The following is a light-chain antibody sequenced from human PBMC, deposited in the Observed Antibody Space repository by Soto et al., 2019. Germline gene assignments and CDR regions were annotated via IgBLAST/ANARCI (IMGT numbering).Light chain of an antibody. CDR3: QQHANFRT. CDR2: DAS. CDR1: QDITKY. V-gene: IGKV1-33*01. Sequence: DIQMTQSPSSLSASVGDRVTITCQASQDITKYLNWYQQKPGKAPKLLIYDASHLETGVPSRFSGSGSGTDFSFTIRSLQREGIARYCCQQHANFRTFGEGTKWEIK. J-gene: IGKJ2*02.